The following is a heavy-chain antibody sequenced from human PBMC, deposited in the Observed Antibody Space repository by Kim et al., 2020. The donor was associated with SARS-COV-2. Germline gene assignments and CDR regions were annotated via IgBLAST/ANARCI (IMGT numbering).Heavy chain of an antibody. CDR1: GFTFSGSA. CDR2: IRSKANSYAT. V-gene: IGHV3-73*01. J-gene: IGHJ4*02. Sequence: GGSLRLSCAASGFTFSGSAMHWVRQASGKGLEWVGSIRSKANSYATAYAASVKGRFTISRDDSKNTAYLQMNSLKTEDTAVYYCTRGTTTAGYSSSWGQGTLVTVSS. D-gene: IGHD6-19*01. CDR3: TRGTTTAGYSSS.